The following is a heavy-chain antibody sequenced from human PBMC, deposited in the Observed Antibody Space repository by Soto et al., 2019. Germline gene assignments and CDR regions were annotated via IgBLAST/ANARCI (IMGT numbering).Heavy chain of an antibody. CDR1: GESISSGGYY. CDR3: ARASSSSSAADY. Sequence: QVQLQESGPGLVKASQTLSLICSVSGESISSGGYYWSWIRHHPGKGLEWIGYIYDSESAYYNPPLKSRVTISVDTSKNHFAMKLSSVTAADTAVYYCARASSSSSAADYWGQGTLITVSS. V-gene: IGHV4-31*03. J-gene: IGHJ4*02. CDR2: IYDSESA. D-gene: IGHD6-6*01.